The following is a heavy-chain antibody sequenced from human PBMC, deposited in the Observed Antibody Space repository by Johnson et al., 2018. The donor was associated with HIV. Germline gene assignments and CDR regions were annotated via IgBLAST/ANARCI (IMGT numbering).Heavy chain of an antibody. Sequence: QVQLVESGGGVVQPGRSLRLSCAASGFTFSNYGMHWVRQAPGKGLDWVAVVWYDGSNEYYAASVRGRFTISRENAKNSLDRQMNSLRAGDTAVYYCARSGRGTLTTVPDAFDIWGQGTMVTVSS. D-gene: IGHD4-17*01. J-gene: IGHJ3*02. CDR3: ARSGRGTLTTVPDAFDI. CDR1: GFTFSNYG. CDR2: VWYDGSNE. V-gene: IGHV3-33*01.